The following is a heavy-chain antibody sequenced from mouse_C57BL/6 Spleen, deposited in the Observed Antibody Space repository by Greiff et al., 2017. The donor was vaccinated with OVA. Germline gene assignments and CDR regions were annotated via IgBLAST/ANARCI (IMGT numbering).Heavy chain of an antibody. V-gene: IGHV1-80*01. Sequence: VKLVESGAELVKPGASVKISCKASGYAFSSYWMNWVKQRPGKGLEWIGQIYPGDGDTNYNGKFKGKATLTADKSSSTAYMQLSSLTSEDAAVYFCARYPTGYAMDYWGQGTSVTVSS. CDR3: ARYPTGYAMDY. CDR1: GYAFSSYW. J-gene: IGHJ4*01. CDR2: IYPGDGDT. D-gene: IGHD4-1*02.